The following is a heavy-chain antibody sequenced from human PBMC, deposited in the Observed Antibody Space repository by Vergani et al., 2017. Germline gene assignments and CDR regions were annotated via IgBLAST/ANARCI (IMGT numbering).Heavy chain of an antibody. CDR3: ARDRVEMATIYAFDI. D-gene: IGHD5-24*01. Sequence: QVQLQESGPGLVKPSETLSLTCTVSGGSISSYYWSWIRQPPGKGLEWIGYIYYSGSTNYNPSLKSRVTISVDTSKNQFSLKLSAVTAADTAVYYGARDRVEMATIYAFDIWGQGTMVTVSS. V-gene: IGHV4-59*01. J-gene: IGHJ3*02. CDR1: GGSISSYY. CDR2: IYYSGST.